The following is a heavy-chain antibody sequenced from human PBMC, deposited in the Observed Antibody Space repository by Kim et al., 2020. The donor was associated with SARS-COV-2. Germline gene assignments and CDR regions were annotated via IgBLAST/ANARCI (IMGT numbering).Heavy chain of an antibody. Sequence: SETLSLTCTVSGDSISRSSNYWGWLRQPPGKGLEWIGSINYSGNTYYNPSLKSRVTISVNTYKNQFSLKMRSVTAADTAVYYCARLVSENSAVEYWGQGTLVTASS. V-gene: IGHV4-39*01. CDR2: INYSGNT. CDR3: ARLVSENSAVEY. J-gene: IGHJ4*02. CDR1: GDSISRSSNY.